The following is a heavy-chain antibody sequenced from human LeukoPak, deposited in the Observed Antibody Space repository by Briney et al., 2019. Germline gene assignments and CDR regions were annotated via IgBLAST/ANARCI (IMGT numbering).Heavy chain of an antibody. CDR2: INPNSGDT. CDR1: GYTFTGYY. CDR3: ARDSGSIPHSSSWLGIDY. D-gene: IGHD6-13*01. V-gene: IGHV1-2*02. J-gene: IGHJ4*02. Sequence: GASVKVSCKASGYTFTGYYMHWVRQAPGQGLEWMGWINPNSGDTNYAQKFQGRVTMTRDTSISTAYMELSRLRSDDTAVYYCARDSGSIPHSSSWLGIDYWGQGTLVTVSS.